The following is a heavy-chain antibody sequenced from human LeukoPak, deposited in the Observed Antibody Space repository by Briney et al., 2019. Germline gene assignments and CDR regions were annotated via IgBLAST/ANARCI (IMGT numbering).Heavy chain of an antibody. CDR3: ARDLGGDYPLYYYYYYGMDV. CDR2: ISGSGGST. V-gene: IGHV3-23*01. J-gene: IGHJ6*02. Sequence: PGGSLRLSCAASGFTFSSYAMSWVRQAPGKGLEWVSAISGSGGSTYYADSVKGRFTISRDNSKNTLYLQMNSLRAEDTAVYYCARDLGGDYPLYYYYYYGMDVWGQGTTVTVSS. CDR1: GFTFSSYA. D-gene: IGHD4-17*01.